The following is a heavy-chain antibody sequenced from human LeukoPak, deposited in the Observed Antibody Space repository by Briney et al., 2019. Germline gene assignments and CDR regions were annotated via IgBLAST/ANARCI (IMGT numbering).Heavy chain of an antibody. CDR2: IYYSGST. Sequence: SETLSLTCTVSGGSISSYYWSRIRQPPGKGLEWIGYIYYSGSTNYNPSLKSRVTISVDTSKNQFSLKLSSVTAADTAVYYCARGGYSYGSLGYWGQGTLVTVSS. V-gene: IGHV4-59*01. CDR1: GGSISSYY. J-gene: IGHJ4*02. D-gene: IGHD5-18*01. CDR3: ARGGYSYGSLGY.